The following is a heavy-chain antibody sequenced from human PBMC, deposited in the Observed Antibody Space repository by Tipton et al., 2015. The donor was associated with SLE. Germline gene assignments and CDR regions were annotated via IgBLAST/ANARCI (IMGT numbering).Heavy chain of an antibody. CDR3: ARTYYDILTGYPQDAFDI. CDR1: GGSISNHY. D-gene: IGHD3-9*01. V-gene: IGHV4-59*11. Sequence: TLSLTCTVAGGSISNHYWSWIRQPPGKGLEWIGYIYYSGSTNYNPSLKSRVTISVDTSKNQFSLKLSSVTAADTAVYYCARTYYDILTGYPQDAFDIWGQGTMVTVSS. CDR2: IYYSGST. J-gene: IGHJ3*02.